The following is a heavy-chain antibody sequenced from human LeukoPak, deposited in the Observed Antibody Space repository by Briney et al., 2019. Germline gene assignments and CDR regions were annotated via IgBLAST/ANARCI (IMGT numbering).Heavy chain of an antibody. CDR1: GGSISNYY. V-gene: IGHV4-59*08. Sequence: PSETLSLTCTVSGGSISNYYWTWIRHPPGQGLEWLGYIYYSGTTYYNPSLKSRVTISVDTSKNQFSLKLTSVTAADTAVYYCARLSGSPHPPFDYWGQGTLVTVSS. CDR3: ARLSGSPHPPFDY. J-gene: IGHJ4*02. D-gene: IGHD1-26*01. CDR2: IYYSGTT.